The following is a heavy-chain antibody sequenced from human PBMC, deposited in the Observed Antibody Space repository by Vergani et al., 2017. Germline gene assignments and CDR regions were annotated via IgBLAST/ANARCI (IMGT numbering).Heavy chain of an antibody. D-gene: IGHD6-6*01. CDR2: INPSGGST. Sequence: QVQLVQSGAEVKKPGASVKVSCKASGYTFTSYYMHWVRQAPGQGLEWMGIINPSGGSTSYAQKFQGRVTMTTDTSTSTAYMELRSLRSDDTAVYYCARDGGYSSSSRWAVVTPYYWGQGTLVTVSS. V-gene: IGHV1-46*01. J-gene: IGHJ4*02. CDR3: ARDGGYSSSSRWAVVTPYY. CDR1: GYTFTSYY.